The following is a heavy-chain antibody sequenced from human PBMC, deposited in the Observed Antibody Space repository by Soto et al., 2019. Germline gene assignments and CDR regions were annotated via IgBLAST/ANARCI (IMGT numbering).Heavy chain of an antibody. CDR2: IYWNDDR. CDR1: GVG. D-gene: IGHD2-21*01. J-gene: IGHJ6*02. V-gene: IGHV2-5*01. Sequence: GVGVGWIRQPPGSSPEWLAVIYWNDDRRRNPSLANRLTITKDTPKNQVVLTMTNMDPVDTATYYCIYRRASWDYHGLDVWGQGTPVTVSS. CDR3: IYRRASWDYHGLDV.